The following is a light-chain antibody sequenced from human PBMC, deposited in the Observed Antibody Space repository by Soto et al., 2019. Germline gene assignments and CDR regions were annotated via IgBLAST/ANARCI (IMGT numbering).Light chain of an antibody. Sequence: QSVLTQPASVSGSPGQSITISCTGTSSDVGSYNLVSWYQQDPGKAPKLMIYEGSKRPSGVSNRFSGSKSGNTASPTISGLQAEDEADYHCCSYAGSSTYVFGTGTKLTVL. CDR1: SSDVGSYNL. J-gene: IGLJ1*01. CDR3: CSYAGSSTYV. V-gene: IGLV2-23*01. CDR2: EGS.